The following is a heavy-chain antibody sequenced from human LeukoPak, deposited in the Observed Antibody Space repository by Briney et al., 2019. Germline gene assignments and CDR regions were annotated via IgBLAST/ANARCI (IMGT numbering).Heavy chain of an antibody. CDR1: GYTFTGYY. J-gene: IGHJ4*02. V-gene: IGHV1-2*02. D-gene: IGHD1-1*01. CDR3: AINGERTPFDY. Sequence: ASVKVSCKASGYTFTGYYMHWVRQAPGQGLEWTGWINPNSGGTNYAQKFQGRVTMTRHTSIRTAYLELRRLRSDETAVYYCAINGERTPFDYWGQGTLVTVSS. CDR2: INPNSGGT.